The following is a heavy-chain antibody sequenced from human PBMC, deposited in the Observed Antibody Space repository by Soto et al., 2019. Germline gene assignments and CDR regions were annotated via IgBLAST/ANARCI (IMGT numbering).Heavy chain of an antibody. J-gene: IGHJ4*02. CDR2: ISGTGGST. V-gene: IGHV3-23*01. D-gene: IGHD3-10*01. CDR3: AKAGVYYRSGVDY. CDR1: GLILRSNY. Sequence: GGPLRLCYAASGLILRSNYVTCVRQAPGKGLEWVSGISGTGGSTYYADSVKGRFTISRDNSKNTLYLQMNGLRAEDTAVHYSAKAGVYYRSGVDYWAQGTLVTVSS.